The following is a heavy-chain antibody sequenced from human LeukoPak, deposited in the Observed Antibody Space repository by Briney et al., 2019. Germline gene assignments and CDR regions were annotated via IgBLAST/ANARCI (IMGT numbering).Heavy chain of an antibody. V-gene: IGHV4-4*02. D-gene: IGHD3-10*01. Sequence: SGTLSLTCAVSGGSISSSNWWSWVRQPPGKGLEWIGEIYHSGNTNYDPSLKSRVTISVDKYKNKFSLKLNSVTAADTAVYYCARTYYYTSGSYSLDYWGQGTLVSVSS. CDR2: IYHSGNT. CDR3: ARTYYYTSGSYSLDY. J-gene: IGHJ4*02. CDR1: GGSISSSNW.